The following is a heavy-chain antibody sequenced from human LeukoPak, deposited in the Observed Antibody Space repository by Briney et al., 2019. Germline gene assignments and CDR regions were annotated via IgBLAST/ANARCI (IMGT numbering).Heavy chain of an antibody. V-gene: IGHV3-74*01. J-gene: IGHJ4*02. CDR3: AGDNDYHFDY. CDR1: GFTFSKVW. Sequence: GGSLRLSWAAAGFTFSKVWMSWVRQVPGKGLVWVSRVNSDGRSTSYADSVKGRFTISRDNAKNTLYLQMNSLRAEDTAVYYCAGDNDYHFDYWGQGTLVTVSS. CDR2: VNSDGRST. D-gene: IGHD1-1*01.